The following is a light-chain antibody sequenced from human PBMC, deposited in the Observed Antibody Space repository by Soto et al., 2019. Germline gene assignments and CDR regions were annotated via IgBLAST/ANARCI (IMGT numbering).Light chain of an antibody. CDR2: GAS. CDR1: QTISSNY. CDR3: QQHGSSPYT. Sequence: EIVLTQSPGTLSLSPGERATLSCRASQTISSNYLAWYQQKPGQAPRLLIYGASSRATGIPDRFSGSGSGTDFTLSISRLEPEDFAVYFCQQHGSSPYTFGQGATLEIK. J-gene: IGKJ2*01. V-gene: IGKV3-20*01.